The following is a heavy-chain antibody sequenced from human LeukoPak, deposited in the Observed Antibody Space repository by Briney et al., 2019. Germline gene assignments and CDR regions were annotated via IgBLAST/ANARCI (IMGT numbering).Heavy chain of an antibody. CDR2: ISYDGSNK. Sequence: GGSLRLSCAASGFTFSSYAMHWVRQAPGKGLEWVAVISYDGSNKYYADSVKGRFTISRGNSKNTLYLQMNSLRAEDTAVYYCARGARGDMIVVVITPHDAFDIWGQGTMVTVSS. CDR1: GFTFSSYA. CDR3: ARGARGDMIVVVITPHDAFDI. J-gene: IGHJ3*02. D-gene: IGHD3-22*01. V-gene: IGHV3-30-3*01.